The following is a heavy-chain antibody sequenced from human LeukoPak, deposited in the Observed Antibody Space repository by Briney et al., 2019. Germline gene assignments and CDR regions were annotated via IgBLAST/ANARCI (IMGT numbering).Heavy chain of an antibody. CDR3: ARRYYDSSGYYEAHDY. CDR1: GYTFTSYG. D-gene: IGHD3-22*01. V-gene: IGHV1-18*01. Sequence: ASVKVSCKASGYTFTSYGISWVRQAPGQGLEGMGWISAYNGNTNYAQKLQGRLTMTTDTSTSTAYMELRSLRSDDTALYFCARRYYDSSGYYEAHDYWGQGTLVTVSS. J-gene: IGHJ4*02. CDR2: ISAYNGNT.